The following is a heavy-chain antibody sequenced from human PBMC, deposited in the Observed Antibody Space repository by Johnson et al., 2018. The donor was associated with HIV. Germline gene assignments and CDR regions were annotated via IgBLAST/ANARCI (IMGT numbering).Heavy chain of an antibody. Sequence: QVQLVESGGGVVQPGRSLRLSCVASGFTFSSYAMHWVRQAPGKGLEWVAVISYDGTNKYYADSGKGRFTISRDNSKNTLYLQMSSLRAEDTAVYYCARSNSISMIVLVTGGAFDIWGQGTMVTVSS. V-gene: IGHV3-30-3*01. CDR3: ARSNSISMIVLVTGGAFDI. CDR2: ISYDGTNK. J-gene: IGHJ3*02. D-gene: IGHD3-22*01. CDR1: GFTFSSYA.